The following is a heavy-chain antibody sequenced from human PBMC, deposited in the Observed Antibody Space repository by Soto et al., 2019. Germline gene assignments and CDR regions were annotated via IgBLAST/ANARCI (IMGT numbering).Heavy chain of an antibody. CDR3: AKAEGVQLERHYYYYGMDV. D-gene: IGHD1-1*01. CDR1: GFTFSSYA. CDR2: ISGSGGST. Sequence: GGSLRLSCAASGFTFSSYAMSWVRQAPGKGLEWVSAISGSGGSTYYADSVKGRFTISRDNSKNTLYLQMNSLRAEDTAVYYCAKAEGVQLERHYYYYGMDVWGQGTTVTVSS. J-gene: IGHJ6*02. V-gene: IGHV3-23*01.